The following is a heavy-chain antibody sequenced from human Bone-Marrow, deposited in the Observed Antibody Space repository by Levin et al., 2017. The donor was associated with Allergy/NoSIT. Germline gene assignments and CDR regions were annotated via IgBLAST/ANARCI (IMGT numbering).Heavy chain of an antibody. J-gene: IGHJ4*02. CDR2: IIPIFGTA. CDR3: ARAGVSDSSGYYPRFPLFDY. D-gene: IGHD3-22*01. V-gene: IGHV1-69*13. CDR1: GGTFSSYA. Sequence: ASVKVSCKASGGTFSSYAISWVRQAPGQGLEWMGGIIPIFGTANYAQKFQGRVTITADESTSTAYMELSSLRSEDTAVYYCARAGVSDSSGYYPRFPLFDYWGQGTLVTVSS.